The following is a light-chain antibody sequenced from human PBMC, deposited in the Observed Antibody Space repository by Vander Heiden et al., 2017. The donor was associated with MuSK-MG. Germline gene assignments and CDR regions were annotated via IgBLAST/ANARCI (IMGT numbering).Light chain of an antibody. CDR2: AAS. CDR3: QQSDSTPFT. CDR1: QSISSY. Sequence: DIQMTQSPSSLSASVGDRVTITCRASQSISSYLNWYQQKPGKAPKLLIYAASSLQSGVPSRFSGSASATDFTLTISMLHPEDFATYYCQQSDSTPFTFGHGTKVDIK. J-gene: IGKJ3*01. V-gene: IGKV1-39*01.